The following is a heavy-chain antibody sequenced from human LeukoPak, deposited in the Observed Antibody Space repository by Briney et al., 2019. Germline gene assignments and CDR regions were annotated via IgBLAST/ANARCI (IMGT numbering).Heavy chain of an antibody. Sequence: SETLSLTCTVSGGSISSYYWGWIRQPAGKGLEWIGRIYTSGSTNYNPSLKSRVTMSVDTSKNQLSLKLSSVTAADTAVYYCARHRIAAAGTFDYWGQGTLVTVSS. V-gene: IGHV4-4*07. CDR1: GGSISSYY. J-gene: IGHJ4*02. D-gene: IGHD6-13*01. CDR3: ARHRIAAAGTFDY. CDR2: IYTSGST.